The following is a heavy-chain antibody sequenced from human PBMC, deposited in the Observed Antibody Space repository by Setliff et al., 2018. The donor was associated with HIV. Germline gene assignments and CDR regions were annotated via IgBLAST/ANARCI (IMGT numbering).Heavy chain of an antibody. D-gene: IGHD5-12*01. Sequence: SETLSLTCSVSGVSISSYYWSWIRHSPGKGLEWIGIIFPGGATNYNPSLTSRVNISVDTSKNHLFLKLTSVTTADTAVYFCAKSSPSIGYITDCWGQGAPITVSS. CDR3: AKSSPSIGYITDC. CDR2: IFPGGAT. J-gene: IGHJ4*02. V-gene: IGHV4-59*01. CDR1: GVSISSYY.